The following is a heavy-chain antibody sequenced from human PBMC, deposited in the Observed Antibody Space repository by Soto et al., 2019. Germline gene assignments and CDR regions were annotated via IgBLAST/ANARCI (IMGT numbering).Heavy chain of an antibody. CDR2: IKSKTDGGTT. CDR1: GFTFSTAW. Sequence: GGSLRLSCAASGFTFSTAWTNWVRQAPGKGLEWVGRIKSKTDGGTTDYAAPGTGRFTISRDDSKDTVYLQMNSLKAEDTAVYYCYTDPYRMDVWGQGTTVTVSS. V-gene: IGHV3-15*01. CDR3: YTDPYRMDV. J-gene: IGHJ6*02.